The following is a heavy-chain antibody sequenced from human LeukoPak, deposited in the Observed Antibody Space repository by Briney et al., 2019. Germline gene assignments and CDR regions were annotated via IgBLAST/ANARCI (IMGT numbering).Heavy chain of an antibody. J-gene: IGHJ4*02. CDR2: INVGNGKT. D-gene: IGHD3-16*02. CDR1: GYTFIRNA. Sequence: ASVKVSCKASGYTFIRNAMHWVRQAPGQRLEWMGWINVGNGKTKYSQKFQGRVTITRDTSASTAYMEVSSLRSEDTAVYYCARDSPLSLYDYWGQGTLVTVSS. V-gene: IGHV1-3*01. CDR3: ARDSPLSLYDY.